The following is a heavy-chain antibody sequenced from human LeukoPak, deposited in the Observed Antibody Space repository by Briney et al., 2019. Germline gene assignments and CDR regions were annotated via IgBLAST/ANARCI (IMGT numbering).Heavy chain of an antibody. CDR2: FNSDGRST. V-gene: IGHV3-74*01. J-gene: IGHJ4*02. Sequence: GGSLRLSCAASGFTFSTYWMHWVRQAPGKGLVWVSRFNSDGRSTYYADSVKGRFTISRDNAKNTLYLHMNTLRAEDTAVYYCARGRYYLDSWGQGTLVTVSS. CDR1: GFTFSTYW. D-gene: IGHD1-14*01. CDR3: ARGRYYLDS.